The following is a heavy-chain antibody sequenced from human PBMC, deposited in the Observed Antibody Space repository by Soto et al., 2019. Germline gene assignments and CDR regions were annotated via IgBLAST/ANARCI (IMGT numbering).Heavy chain of an antibody. CDR2: LYPNGGA. D-gene: IGHD2-21*01. J-gene: IGHJ5*01. CDR3: GRVVEGATRHTDHDS. Sequence: SDTLSLTWTVSGVSIHNSNSFCPWIRQPPGKGLEFVGSLYPNGGAHYDSSLKSQVTISVDTAHNQVSLRMRSLTAADTAVYYCGRVVEGATRHTDHDSLGQGIPVTVSS. CDR1: GVSIHNSNSF. V-gene: IGHV4-39*01.